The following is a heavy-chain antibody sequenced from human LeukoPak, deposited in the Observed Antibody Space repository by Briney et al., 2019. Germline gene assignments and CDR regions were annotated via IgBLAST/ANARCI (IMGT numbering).Heavy chain of an antibody. V-gene: IGHV3-23*01. J-gene: IGHJ4*02. CDR1: GFTFSSYA. Sequence: GGSLRLSCAASGFTFSSYAVSWVRQAPGKGLEWVSAISGSGGSTYYADSVKGRFTISRDNSKNTLYLQMNSQRAEDTAVYYCANSGYSSSWYYFDYWGQGTLVTVSS. D-gene: IGHD6-13*01. CDR3: ANSGYSSSWYYFDY. CDR2: ISGSGGST.